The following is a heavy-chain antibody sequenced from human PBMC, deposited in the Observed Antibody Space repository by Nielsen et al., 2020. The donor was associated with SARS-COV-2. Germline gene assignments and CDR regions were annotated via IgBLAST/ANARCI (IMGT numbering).Heavy chain of an antibody. CDR2: ISSNGGST. D-gene: IGHD6-19*01. V-gene: IGHV3-64D*09. CDR1: GFTFSSYA. CDR3: ASIAVAGPGY. Sequence: GGSLRLSCSASGFTFSSYAMHWVRQAPGKGLEYISAISSNGGSTYYADSVKGRFTISRDNSKNTLYLQMSSLRAEDTAVYYCASIAVAGPGYWGQGTLVTVSS. J-gene: IGHJ4*02.